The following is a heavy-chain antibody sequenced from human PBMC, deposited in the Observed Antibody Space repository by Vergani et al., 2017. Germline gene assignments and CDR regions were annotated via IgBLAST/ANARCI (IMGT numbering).Heavy chain of an antibody. Sequence: EVQLVESGGGLVQPGRSLRLSCAASGFTFDDYAMHWVRQAPGKGLEWVSGISWNSGSIGYADSVKGRFTISRDNAKNSLYLQMNSLRAEDTALYYCAKGGARGGYYYXMDVWGKGTTVTVSS. D-gene: IGHD1-26*01. CDR1: GFTFDDYA. V-gene: IGHV3-9*01. CDR3: AKGGARGGYYYXMDV. J-gene: IGHJ6*03. CDR2: ISWNSGSI.